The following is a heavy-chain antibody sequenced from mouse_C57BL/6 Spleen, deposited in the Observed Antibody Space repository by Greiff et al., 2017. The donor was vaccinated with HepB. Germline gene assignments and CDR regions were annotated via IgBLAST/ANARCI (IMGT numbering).Heavy chain of an antibody. V-gene: IGHV1-64*01. Sequence: VQLQQPGAELVKPGASVKLSCKASGYTFTSYWMHWVKQRPGQGLEWIGMIHPNSGSTNYNEKFKSKATLTVDKSSSTAYMQLSSLTSEDSAVYYCARSERGRGYFDVWGTGTTVTVSS. D-gene: IGHD4-1*01. CDR2: IHPNSGST. CDR1: GYTFTSYW. CDR3: ARSERGRGYFDV. J-gene: IGHJ1*03.